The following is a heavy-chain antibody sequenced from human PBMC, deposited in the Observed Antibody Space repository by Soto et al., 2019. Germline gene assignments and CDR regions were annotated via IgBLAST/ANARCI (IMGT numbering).Heavy chain of an antibody. V-gene: IGHV1-46*04. Sequence: QVQLVQSGAEVKKPGASVKVSCKASGYIFTNHYIHWVRQAPGQGLEWMGIINPSGGSTNYLQKLQGRITMTRDTSTSTVYMELSSLRSEDTAVYFCARADYYDSSGFYDDCWGQGSLVTVSS. CDR1: GYIFTNHY. D-gene: IGHD3-22*01. J-gene: IGHJ4*02. CDR2: INPSGGST. CDR3: ARADYYDSSGFYDDC.